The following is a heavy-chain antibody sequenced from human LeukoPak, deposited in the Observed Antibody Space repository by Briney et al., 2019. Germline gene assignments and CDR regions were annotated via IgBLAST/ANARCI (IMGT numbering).Heavy chain of an antibody. V-gene: IGHV3-23*01. CDR1: GFTFSSYG. D-gene: IGHD4-23*01. CDR2: ISGSGGST. Sequence: GGTLRLSCAASGFTFSSYGMIWVRQAPGKGLEWVSGISGSGGSTYVADSVKGRFTVSRDNSKNTLYLQMNSLRADDTAVYYCASHYGRRPGGLGYWGQGTLVTVSS. J-gene: IGHJ4*02. CDR3: ASHYGRRPGGLGY.